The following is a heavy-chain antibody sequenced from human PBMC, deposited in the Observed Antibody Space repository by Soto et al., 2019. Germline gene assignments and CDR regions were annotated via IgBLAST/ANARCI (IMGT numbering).Heavy chain of an antibody. CDR3: ARSEEDSNYYYYGMDV. V-gene: IGHV6-1*01. D-gene: IGHD2-15*01. CDR2: TYYRSRWYS. J-gene: IGHJ6*02. Sequence: SQTLSLTCVGSGDTVSSNSVAWNWVRQSPSRGLEWLGRTYYRSRWYSDYAVSVRSRIDINADTSKNQVSLQLNSVTPEDTAVYYCARSEEDSNYYYYGMDVWGQGTTVTVSS. CDR1: GDTVSSNSVA.